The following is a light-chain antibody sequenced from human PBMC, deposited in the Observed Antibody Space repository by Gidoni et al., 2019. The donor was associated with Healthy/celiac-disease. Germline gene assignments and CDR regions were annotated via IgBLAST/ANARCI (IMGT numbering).Light chain of an antibody. CDR2: GAS. CDR1: QSVGSN. V-gene: IGKV3-15*01. J-gene: IGKJ2*01. CDR3: QQYDNWPIFT. Sequence: EIEMTQSADTLSVSPGERATLSCRASQSVGSNLAWYQQKPGQAPRLLIYGASSRATGIPARFSGSGSGTEFTLTISSLQSEDFAVYYCQQYDNWPIFTFGQGTKLEIK.